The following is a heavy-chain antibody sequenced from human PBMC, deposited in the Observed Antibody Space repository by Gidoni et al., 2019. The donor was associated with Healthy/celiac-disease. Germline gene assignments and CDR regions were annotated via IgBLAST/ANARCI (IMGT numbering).Heavy chain of an antibody. Sequence: QVQLVQSGAEVKTPGAAVKVSCKASGYTFTSDGISWVRQAPGQGLEWMGWISSYTCNTNYAPQLHGRVTITTDTSTSTAYMELMSLRSDDTAVYSCARRYYDSSGYWFDPWGQGTLVTVSS. CDR1: GYTFTSDG. CDR3: ARRYYDSSGYWFDP. J-gene: IGHJ5*02. CDR2: ISSYTCNT. V-gene: IGHV1-18*01. D-gene: IGHD3-22*01.